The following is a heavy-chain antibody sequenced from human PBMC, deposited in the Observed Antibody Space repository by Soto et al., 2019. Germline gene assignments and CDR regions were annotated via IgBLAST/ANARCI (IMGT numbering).Heavy chain of an antibody. D-gene: IGHD1-1*01. CDR2: IYATGTT. CDR3: VRDGTKTLRDWFDP. CDR1: VASISGFY. Sequence: ETLSLPCTVSVASISGFYWSWIRKSAGKGLEWIGRIYATGTTDYNPSLKSRVMMSVDTSKKQFSLKLRSVTAADTAVYYCVRDGTKTLRDWFDPWGQGISVTVSS. V-gene: IGHV4-4*07. J-gene: IGHJ5*02.